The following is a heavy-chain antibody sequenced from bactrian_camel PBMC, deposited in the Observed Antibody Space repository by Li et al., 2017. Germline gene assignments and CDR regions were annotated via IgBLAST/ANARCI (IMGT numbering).Heavy chain of an antibody. CDR2: IRRDGDE. CDR3: AVADSAGDCYSASEYNY. J-gene: IGHJ4*01. D-gene: IGHD2*01. V-gene: IGHV3S31*01. CDR1: GYSSSRHC. Sequence: VQLVESGGGSVQAGGSLRLSCTHFGYSSSRHCMGWFRQAPGKAREGIAGIRRDGDEYYADSVKGRFTISQDNAKNIIYLQMNSLTPDDTAMYVCAVADSAGDCYSASEYNYWGQGTQVTVS.